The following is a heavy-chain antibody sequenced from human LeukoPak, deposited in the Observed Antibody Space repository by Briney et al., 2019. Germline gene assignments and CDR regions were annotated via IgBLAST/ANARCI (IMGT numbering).Heavy chain of an antibody. V-gene: IGHV4-39*07. J-gene: IGHJ5*02. CDR3: ASFRITMIVVVRDWFDP. CDR1: GGSISSSSYY. CDR2: IYYSGST. Sequence: PSETLSLTCTVSGGSISSSSYYWGWIRQPPGKGLEWIGSIYYSGSTYYNPSLKSRVTISVDTSKNQFSLKLSSVTAADTAVYYCASFRITMIVVVRDWFDPWGQGTLVTVSS. D-gene: IGHD3-22*01.